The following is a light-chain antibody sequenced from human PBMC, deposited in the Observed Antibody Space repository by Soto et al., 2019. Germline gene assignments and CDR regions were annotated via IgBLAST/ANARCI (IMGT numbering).Light chain of an antibody. CDR2: EVS. CDR3: SSYTNYITAV. Sequence: QSALTQPASVSGSPGQSITISCTGTSSDVGGYNYVSWYQQHPGKAPKLMIYEVSNRPSGVSNRFSGSKSGNTASLTISGLQAEDEADYYCSSYTNYITAVFGTGTKLTVL. J-gene: IGLJ1*01. V-gene: IGLV2-14*01. CDR1: SSDVGGYNY.